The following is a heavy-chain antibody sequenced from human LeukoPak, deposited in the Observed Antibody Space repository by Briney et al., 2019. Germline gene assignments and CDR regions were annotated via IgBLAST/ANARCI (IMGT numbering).Heavy chain of an antibody. Sequence: GGSLRLSCAASGFTFSSYAMSWVRQAPGKGLEWVSGISGSGGSTHYADSVKGRFTISRDNSKNTLYLQMNSLRAEDTAVYYCARGGYSNGLDYWGQGTLVTVSS. CDR2: ISGSGGST. V-gene: IGHV3-23*01. CDR1: GFTFSSYA. J-gene: IGHJ4*02. CDR3: ARGGYSNGLDY. D-gene: IGHD5-18*01.